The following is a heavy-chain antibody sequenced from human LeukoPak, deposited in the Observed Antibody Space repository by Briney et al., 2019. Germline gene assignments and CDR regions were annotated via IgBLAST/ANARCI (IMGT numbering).Heavy chain of an antibody. CDR2: IYHSGST. V-gene: IGHV4-38-2*02. Sequence: PETLSLTRTVSGYALSSVYYWGWIRQPPGKGLEWMGSIYHSGSTYYNPSLKSRVTISVDTSKNQFTLKLRSVTAADTAVDYCARADKKSSYDYVWGSYRSARAFDIWGQGTMVTVSS. CDR1: GYALSSVYY. J-gene: IGHJ3*02. CDR3: ARADKKSSYDYVWGSYRSARAFDI. D-gene: IGHD3-16*02.